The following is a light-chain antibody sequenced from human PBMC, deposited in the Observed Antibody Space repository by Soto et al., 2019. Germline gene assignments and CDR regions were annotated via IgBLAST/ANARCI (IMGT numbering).Light chain of an antibody. Sequence: IHMTQSPSSLSASVGDRVTITCLASQDINNYLNWYQHKPGEAPKPLISDASHLETGVPSRFSGRGSGRDFSFTISSLQPEDIATYYCQQYQYLITFGQGTRLEIK. V-gene: IGKV1-33*01. J-gene: IGKJ5*01. CDR1: QDINNY. CDR2: DAS. CDR3: QQYQYLIT.